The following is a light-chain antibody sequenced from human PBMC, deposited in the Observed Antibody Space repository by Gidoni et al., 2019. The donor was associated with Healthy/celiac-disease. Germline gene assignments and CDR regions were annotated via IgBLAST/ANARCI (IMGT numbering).Light chain of an antibody. Sequence: DIQLTPSPSSLSASVGDRVTITCRASQSISSYLNWYQQKPGKAPKLLIYAASSLQSGVPSRFSGSGSGKDFTLTISRLQPEDFATYYCQQSYSTPRTFGQGTKVEIK. J-gene: IGKJ1*01. CDR3: QQSYSTPRT. CDR2: AAS. CDR1: QSISSY. V-gene: IGKV1-39*01.